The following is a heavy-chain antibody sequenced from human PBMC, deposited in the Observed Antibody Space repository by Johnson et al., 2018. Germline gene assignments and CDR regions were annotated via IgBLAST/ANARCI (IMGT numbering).Heavy chain of an antibody. Sequence: VQLVETGGGVVQPGRSLRLSCAASGFTCSSSAMTCVRQAPGKGLEWVAVISYDGSNKYYAASVKGRFTISRDNSKNTLYLQINSLRAEDTAVYYGAKAGYDFWSGSYYYYMDVWGKGTTVTVSS. J-gene: IGHJ6*03. V-gene: IGHV3-30*18. CDR1: GFTCSSSA. CDR2: ISYDGSNK. D-gene: IGHD3-3*01. CDR3: AKAGYDFWSGSYYYYMDV.